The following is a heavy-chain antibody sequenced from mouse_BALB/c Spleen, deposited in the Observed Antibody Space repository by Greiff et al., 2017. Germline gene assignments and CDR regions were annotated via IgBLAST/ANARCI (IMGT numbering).Heavy chain of an antibody. CDR1: GYSITSGYY. D-gene: IGHD1-1*01. CDR3: ARDDGSSYY. Sequence: EVKLMESGPGLVKPSQSLSLTCSVTGYSITSGYYWNWIRQFPGNKLEWMGYISYDGSNNYNPSLKNRISITRDTSKNQFFLKLNSVTTEDTATYYCARDDGSSYYWGQGTTLTVSS. V-gene: IGHV3-6*02. J-gene: IGHJ2*01. CDR2: ISYDGSN.